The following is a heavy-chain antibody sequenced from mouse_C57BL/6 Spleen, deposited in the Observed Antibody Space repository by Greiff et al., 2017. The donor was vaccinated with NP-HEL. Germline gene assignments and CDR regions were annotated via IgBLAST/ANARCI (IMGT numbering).Heavy chain of an antibody. CDR2: IDPETGGT. Sequence: QVQLQQSGAELVRPGASVTLSCKASGYTFTDYEMHWVKQTPVHGLEWIGAIDPETGGTAYNQKFKGKAILTADKSSSTAYMELRSLTSEDSAVYYCTYYYYGSSHWYFDVWGTGTTVTVSS. D-gene: IGHD1-1*01. V-gene: IGHV1-15*01. CDR3: TYYYYGSSHWYFDV. J-gene: IGHJ1*03. CDR1: GYTFTDYE.